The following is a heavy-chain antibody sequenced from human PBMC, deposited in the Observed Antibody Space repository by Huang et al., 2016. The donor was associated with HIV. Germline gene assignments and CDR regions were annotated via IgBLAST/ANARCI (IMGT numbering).Heavy chain of an antibody. V-gene: IGHV4-34*01. CDR2: ITHTGHT. CDR3: VRGFSRSRSSCFDY. J-gene: IGHJ4*02. Sequence: QVQLQQWGAGLFRPSETLSLTCAVYGGSFNGYYWTWIRHYPGKGLEWIGEITHTGHTNYSPSLKSRVTISVDTSKNQFSLRLNSMTAADMAVYYCVRGFSRSRSSCFDYWGQGSLVTVSS. D-gene: IGHD6-6*01. CDR1: GGSFNGYY.